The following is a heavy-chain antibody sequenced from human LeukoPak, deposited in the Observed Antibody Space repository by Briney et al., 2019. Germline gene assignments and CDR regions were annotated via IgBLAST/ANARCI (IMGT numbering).Heavy chain of an antibody. CDR1: RFTFSTYV. CDR3: AKAVPYFDL. J-gene: IGHJ2*01. Sequence: SGGSLRLSCAASRFTFSTYVMSWGREAPGKGLGWVSAISGSGGSTYYADSVKGRFTISRDNSKNTLYLQMNSLRAEDTAVYYWAKAVPYFDLWGRGTLVTVSS. CDR2: ISGSGGST. V-gene: IGHV3-23*01.